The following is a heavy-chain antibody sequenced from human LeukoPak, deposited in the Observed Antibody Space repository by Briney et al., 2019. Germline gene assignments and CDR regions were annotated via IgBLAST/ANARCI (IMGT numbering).Heavy chain of an antibody. Sequence: ASVKVSCTASGYTFTSYGISWVRQAPGQGLEWMGWISAYIGKTNYAQKLQGRVTMTTDTSTSTAYMELRSLIPHDTAEYYCARDGGTYYYDSSGYYLDYWGQGTLVTVSS. D-gene: IGHD3-22*01. CDR2: ISAYIGKT. CDR1: GYTFTSYG. CDR3: ARDGGTYYYDSSGYYLDY. V-gene: IGHV1-18*01. J-gene: IGHJ4*02.